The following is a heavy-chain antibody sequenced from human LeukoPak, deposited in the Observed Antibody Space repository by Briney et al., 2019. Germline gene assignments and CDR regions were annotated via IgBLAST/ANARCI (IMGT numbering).Heavy chain of an antibody. CDR3: ARSSGYSSSGGLNWFDT. V-gene: IGHV4-39*01. Sequence: SETLSLTCTVSGGSISSSSYYWGWIRQPPGKGLEWIGSIYYSGSTYYNPSLKSRVTISVDTSKNQFTLKLSSVTAADTAVYYCARSSGYSSSGGLNWFDTWGQGTLVTVSS. D-gene: IGHD6-13*01. CDR2: IYYSGST. CDR1: GGSISSSSYY. J-gene: IGHJ5*02.